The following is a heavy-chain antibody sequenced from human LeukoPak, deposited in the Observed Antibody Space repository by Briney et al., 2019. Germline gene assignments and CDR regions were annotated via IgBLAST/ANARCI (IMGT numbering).Heavy chain of an antibody. CDR1: GFTFSHAW. Sequence: GGSLRLSCAASGFTFSHAWMSWVRQAPGKGLEWVGRIKKKSDGVTTDYAAPVKGRFTISTDDSKNTLYLQMNGLKTEDTAVYHCAADLGYCSGGSCHRARFDYWGQGILVTVSS. J-gene: IGHJ4*02. V-gene: IGHV3-15*01. CDR3: AADLGYCSGGSCHRARFDY. CDR2: IKKKSDGVTT. D-gene: IGHD2-15*01.